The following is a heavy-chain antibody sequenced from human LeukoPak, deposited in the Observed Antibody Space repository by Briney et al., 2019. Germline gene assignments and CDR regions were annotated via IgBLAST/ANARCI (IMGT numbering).Heavy chain of an antibody. CDR3: ARAEGYCSSTSCYTFGGFDY. CDR1: GFTVSSNY. Sequence: PGGSLRLSCAASGFTVSSNYMSWVRQAPGKGLEWVSVIYSGGSTYYADSVKGRFTISRDNSKNTLYLQMNSLRAENTAVYYCARAEGYCSSTSCYTFGGFDYWGQGTRVTVSS. CDR2: IYSGGST. J-gene: IGHJ4*02. D-gene: IGHD2-2*02. V-gene: IGHV3-53*01.